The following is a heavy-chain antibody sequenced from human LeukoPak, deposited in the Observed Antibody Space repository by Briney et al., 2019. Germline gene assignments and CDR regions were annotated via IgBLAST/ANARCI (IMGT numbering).Heavy chain of an antibody. CDR2: IYYSGST. V-gene: IGHV4-59*01. Sequence: SETLSLTCTVSGGSISSYYWSWIRQPPGKGLEWIGYIYYSGSTNYNPSLKSRVTISVDTSKNQFSLKLSSVTAADTAVYYCTRGSIAYYYMDVWGKGTTVTISS. J-gene: IGHJ6*03. CDR1: GGSISSYY. CDR3: TRGSIAYYYMDV. D-gene: IGHD3-22*01.